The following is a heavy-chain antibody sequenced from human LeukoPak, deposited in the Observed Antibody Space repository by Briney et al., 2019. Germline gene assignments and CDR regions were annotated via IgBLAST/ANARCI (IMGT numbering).Heavy chain of an antibody. D-gene: IGHD2-2*02. CDR1: GYSISSGYY. V-gene: IGHV4-38-2*01. CDR3: ARHGDCCSTSCYTSGAHAFDI. J-gene: IGHJ3*02. CDR2: IYHSGST. Sequence: SETLSLTCAVSGYSISSGYYWGWIRQPPGKGLEWIGSIYHSGSTYYNPSLKSRVTISVDTSKNQFSLRLSSVTAADTAVYYCARHGDCCSTSCYTSGAHAFDIWGQGTMVTVSS.